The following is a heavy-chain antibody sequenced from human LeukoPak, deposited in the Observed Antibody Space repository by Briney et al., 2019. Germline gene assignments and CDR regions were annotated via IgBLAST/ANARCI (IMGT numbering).Heavy chain of an antibody. V-gene: IGHV3-43D*03. J-gene: IGHJ6*03. CDR1: GFTFDDYA. D-gene: IGHD4-23*01. CDR2: ISWDGGST. Sequence: GGSLRLSCAASGFTFDDYAMHWVRQAPGKGLEWVSLISWDGGSTYYADSVKGRFTISRDNSKNSLYLQMNSLRAEDTALYYCAKDFYGGPYYYYMDVWGKGTTVTISS. CDR3: AKDFYGGPYYYYMDV.